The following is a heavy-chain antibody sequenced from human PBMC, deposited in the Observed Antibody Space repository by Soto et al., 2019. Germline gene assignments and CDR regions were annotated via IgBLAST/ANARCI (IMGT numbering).Heavy chain of an antibody. V-gene: IGHV3-23*01. CDR3: AKDADYDFWSGYHNYFDY. J-gene: IGHJ4*02. CDR2: ISYGGGST. Sequence: EVQLLESGGGLVQPGGSLRLSCAASGFTFSTYAMSWVRQAPGKGLEWVSAISYGGGSTYYADSVKGRFTISRDNSKNTXXLQMNSLRAEDTAVYYCAKDADYDFWSGYHNYFDYWGQGTLVTVSS. D-gene: IGHD3-3*01. CDR1: GFTFSTYA.